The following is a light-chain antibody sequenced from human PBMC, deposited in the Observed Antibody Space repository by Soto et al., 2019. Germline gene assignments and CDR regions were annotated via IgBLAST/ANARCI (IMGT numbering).Light chain of an antibody. CDR2: GAS. Sequence: EIVLTQSPGTLSLSPGERATLSCRASQSFSSSYLAWYQHKPGQAPRLLIYGASSRATGIPDRFSGSGSGTDFTLTISRLEPEDFAVYYCQQYGSSPPWTFGQGTKVDNK. J-gene: IGKJ1*01. CDR3: QQYGSSPPWT. V-gene: IGKV3-20*01. CDR1: QSFSSSY.